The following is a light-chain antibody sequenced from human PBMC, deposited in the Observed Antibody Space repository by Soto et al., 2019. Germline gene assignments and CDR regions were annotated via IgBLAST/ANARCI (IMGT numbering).Light chain of an antibody. Sequence: EIVLTQSPGSLSLSLGERATLSCRASQSVDSAFFAWYQQKPGQPPRLLMYGASRRATGILNRFSGSGSGTDVNLRISSLEPEAFDVYYCQQYASSPTFGQGTNVVI. CDR1: QSVDSAF. V-gene: IGKV3-20*01. J-gene: IGKJ1*01. CDR2: GAS. CDR3: QQYASSPT.